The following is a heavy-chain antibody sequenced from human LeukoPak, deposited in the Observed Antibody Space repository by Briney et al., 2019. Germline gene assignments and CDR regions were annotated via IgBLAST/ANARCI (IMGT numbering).Heavy chain of an antibody. CDR1: GFTFSSYS. V-gene: IGHV3-21*01. D-gene: IGHD6-13*01. CDR2: ISSSGSFI. Sequence: PGGSLRLSCAASGFTFSSYSFNSVRQAPGKGLEWVSSISSSGSFIYYADSVKGRFTISRDNAKNSLYLQMNSLRAEDTAVYYCARVAAGAETHHLHYHYMDVWGKGSTVTVSS. CDR3: ARVAAGAETHHLHYHYMDV. J-gene: IGHJ6*03.